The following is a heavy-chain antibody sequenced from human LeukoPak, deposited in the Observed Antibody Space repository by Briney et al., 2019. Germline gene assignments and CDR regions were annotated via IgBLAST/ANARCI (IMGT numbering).Heavy chain of an antibody. D-gene: IGHD6-19*01. Sequence: PGGSLRLSCAASGFTFSSYAMSWVRQAPGKGLEWVSAISGSGGSTYYADSVKGRFTISRDNSKNTLYLQMNSLRAEDTAVYYCANHDEEWLVRFGFFDYWGQGTLVTVSS. V-gene: IGHV3-23*01. CDR3: ANHDEEWLVRFGFFDY. CDR1: GFTFSSYA. J-gene: IGHJ4*02. CDR2: ISGSGGST.